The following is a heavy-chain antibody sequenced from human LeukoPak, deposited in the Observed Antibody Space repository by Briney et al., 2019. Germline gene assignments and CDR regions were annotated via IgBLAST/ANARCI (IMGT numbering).Heavy chain of an antibody. Sequence: GGSLRLSCAASGFTFSSYEMNWVRQAPGKGLEWVSYISTSGSTIYYADSVKGRFTISRDNSKNTLYLQMNSLRAEDTAVYYCAKALRTRDYYYYMDVWGKGTTVTVSS. CDR1: GFTFSSYE. D-gene: IGHD2-8*01. J-gene: IGHJ6*03. CDR3: AKALRTRDYYYYMDV. V-gene: IGHV3-48*03. CDR2: ISTSGSTI.